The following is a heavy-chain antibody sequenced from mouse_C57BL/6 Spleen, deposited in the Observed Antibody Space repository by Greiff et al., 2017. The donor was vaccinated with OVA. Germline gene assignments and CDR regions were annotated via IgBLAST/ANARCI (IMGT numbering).Heavy chain of an antibody. V-gene: IGHV1-15*01. CDR1: GYTFTDYE. CDR3: TRRVYWYFDV. CDR2: IDPETGGT. J-gene: IGHJ1*03. Sequence: QVQLKQSGAELVRPGASVTLSCKASGYTFTDYEMHWVKQTPVHGLEWIGAIDPETGGTAYNQKFKGKAILTADKSSSTAYMDLRSLTSEYSAVYYCTRRVYWYFDVWGTGTTVTVSS.